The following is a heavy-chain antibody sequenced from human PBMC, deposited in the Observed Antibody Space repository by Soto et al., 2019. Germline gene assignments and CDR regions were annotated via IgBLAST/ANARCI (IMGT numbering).Heavy chain of an antibody. Sequence: EVQVVESGGELVEPGGSLRLSCVVSAFTLNIAWMNWVRKAPGKGLERVGRIKRKHEGGTTDYAGPVKGRFTISRDDSKNTVFLQMNSLQTEDTAVYYCTADTIMTTDYGMDVWGQGTTVTVSS. CDR3: TADTIMTTDYGMDV. CDR2: IKRKHEGGTT. CDR1: AFTLNIAW. V-gene: IGHV3-15*07. D-gene: IGHD1-1*01. J-gene: IGHJ6*02.